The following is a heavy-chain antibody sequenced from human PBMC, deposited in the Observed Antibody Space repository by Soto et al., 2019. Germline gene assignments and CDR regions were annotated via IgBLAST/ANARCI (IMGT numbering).Heavy chain of an antibody. CDR2: IWDDGSNK. CDR3: ASLQWQTEVRAAFDI. V-gene: IGHV3-33*01. CDR1: GFTFSSYG. D-gene: IGHD6-19*01. J-gene: IGHJ3*02. Sequence: QVQLVESGGGVVQPGRSLRLSCAASGFTFSSYGMHWVRQAPGKGLEWVAVIWDDGSNKYYADSVKGRFTISRDNSKNTLYLPMNGLRAEDTAVYYCASLQWQTEVRAAFDIWGQGTMVTVSS.